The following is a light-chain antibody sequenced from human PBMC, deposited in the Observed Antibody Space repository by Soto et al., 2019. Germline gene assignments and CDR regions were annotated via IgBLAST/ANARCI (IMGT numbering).Light chain of an antibody. CDR2: GAS. Sequence: ENVLTQSAGTLSLSPGERATLSCRASQSVSRSYLAWYQQKPGQAPRLLIYGASSRATGIPDRFSGSGSGTDFTLTISRLEPEDFAVYYCQQYGSLPRTFGQGTKVDIK. V-gene: IGKV3-20*01. CDR3: QQYGSLPRT. J-gene: IGKJ1*01. CDR1: QSVSRSY.